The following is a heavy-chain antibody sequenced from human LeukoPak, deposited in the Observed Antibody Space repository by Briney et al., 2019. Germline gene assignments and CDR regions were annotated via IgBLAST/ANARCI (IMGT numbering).Heavy chain of an antibody. V-gene: IGHV3-74*01. J-gene: IGHJ4*02. CDR3: ARRVGSSESSYYFDY. CDR2: ISSDGSIT. D-gene: IGHD3-22*01. CDR1: GFTFNIYW. Sequence: GGSLRLSCAASGFTFNIYWMHWVRHAPGKGLVWVSLISSDGSITSYADSVKGRFTISRDNAKNTVYLQMNSLRVEDTAVYYCARRVGSSESSYYFDYWGQGTLVTVSS.